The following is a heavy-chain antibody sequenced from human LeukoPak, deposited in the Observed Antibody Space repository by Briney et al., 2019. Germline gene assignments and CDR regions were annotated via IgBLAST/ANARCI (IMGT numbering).Heavy chain of an antibody. CDR3: ARGSARGPLDY. D-gene: IGHD3-10*01. CDR2: ISSSSSYI. V-gene: IGHV3-21*01. J-gene: IGHJ4*02. Sequence: GGSLRLSCAASGFTFSSYSMNWVRQAPGKGLEWVSSISSSSSYIYYADSVKGRFTISRDNAKNSLYLQMNSLRAEDTAVYYCARGSARGPLDYWAREPWSPSPQ. CDR1: GFTFSSYS.